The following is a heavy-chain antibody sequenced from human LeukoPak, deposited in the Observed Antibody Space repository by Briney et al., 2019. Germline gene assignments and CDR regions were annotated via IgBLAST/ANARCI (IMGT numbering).Heavy chain of an antibody. CDR1: GFTFSSYA. CDR2: ISGSGGST. D-gene: IGHD3-22*01. V-gene: IGHV3-23*01. CDR3: AKDSYDRSGYYYYYFAY. J-gene: IGHJ4*02. Sequence: GGSLRLSCAASGFTFSSYAMSWVRQAPGKGLEWVSAISGSGGSTYYADSVKGRFTISRDNSKNTLYLQMNSLRDDDTAVYYCAKDSYDRSGYYYYYFAYWGQGTQVTVSS.